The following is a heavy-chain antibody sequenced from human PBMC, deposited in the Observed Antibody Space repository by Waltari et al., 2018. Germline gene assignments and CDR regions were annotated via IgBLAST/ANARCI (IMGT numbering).Heavy chain of an antibody. Sequence: QLQLQESGPGLLKPSETLSLTCSVSGGSITSIAYYWGWISQPPGKGLEWIGSIYYSGSAYYNPSVKNRVTISVDTTKNQFSLRLYSVTAADTAVYYCARLVGSYYFHMDVWGKGTTVVISS. D-gene: IGHD2-8*02. CDR2: IYYSGSA. CDR1: GGSITSIAYY. J-gene: IGHJ6*03. V-gene: IGHV4-39*07. CDR3: ARLVGSYYFHMDV.